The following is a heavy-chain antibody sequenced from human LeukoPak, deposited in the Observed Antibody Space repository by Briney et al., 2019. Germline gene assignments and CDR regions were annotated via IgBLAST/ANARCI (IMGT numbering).Heavy chain of an antibody. J-gene: IGHJ4*02. CDR3: VRDMSRKYSFDY. CDR1: GFTLTWHV. Sequence: GGSLRLSCAAPGFTLTWHVMHWVRQAPGKALEYVSFIHHNGEITSYAESVRGRFTVSRDNSKNTLFLELSSLRTDDTAVYYCVRDMSRKYSFDYWGQGTLVTVSS. D-gene: IGHD5-12*01. V-gene: IGHV3-64D*06. CDR2: IHHNGEIT.